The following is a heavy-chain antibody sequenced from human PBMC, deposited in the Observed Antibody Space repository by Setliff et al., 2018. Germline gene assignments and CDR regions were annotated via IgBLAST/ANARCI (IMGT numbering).Heavy chain of an antibody. CDR1: GFTFSDYS. J-gene: IGHJ5*01. CDR2: SRNKLSGGFI. V-gene: IGHV3-72*01. CDR3: TTGPRDSRNYMTWLDS. D-gene: IGHD3-3*01. Sequence: GGSLRLSCETSGFTFSDYSFDWVRQAPGKGLEWVGRSRNKLSGGFIEYAASVKGRFTISRDDSRNMIYLQMSSLKIEDTAFYYCTTGPRDSRNYMTWLDSWGPGTLVTVSS.